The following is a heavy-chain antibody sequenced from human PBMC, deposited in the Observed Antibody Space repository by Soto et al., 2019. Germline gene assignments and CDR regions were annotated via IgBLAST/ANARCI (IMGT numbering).Heavy chain of an antibody. Sequence: HVQLVQSGTEVKKPGASVKVSCKVSGYTFTSYGMSWMRQAPGQGLEWMGWISTYNGNTNYAQNLQGRVSMTTDTSTSTAYMELRRPSSDDKAVYYCASRSGTYPYYFDYWGQGTLVTVSS. V-gene: IGHV1-18*01. CDR2: ISTYNGNT. D-gene: IGHD1-26*01. CDR1: GYTFTSYG. J-gene: IGHJ4*02. CDR3: ASRSGTYPYYFDY.